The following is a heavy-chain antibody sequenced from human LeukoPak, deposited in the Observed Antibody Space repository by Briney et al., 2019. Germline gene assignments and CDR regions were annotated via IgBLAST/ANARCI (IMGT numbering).Heavy chain of an antibody. CDR3: ARAINCGGDCYAYYFDY. J-gene: IGHJ4*02. Sequence: ASVTVSCKASGGTFSSYAISWVRQAPGQGLEWMGGIIPIFDTANYAQKFQGRVTITADESTSTAYMELSSLRSEDTAVYYCARAINCGGDCYAYYFDYWGQGTLVTVSS. CDR1: GGTFSSYA. CDR2: IIPIFDTA. D-gene: IGHD2-21*02. V-gene: IGHV1-69*13.